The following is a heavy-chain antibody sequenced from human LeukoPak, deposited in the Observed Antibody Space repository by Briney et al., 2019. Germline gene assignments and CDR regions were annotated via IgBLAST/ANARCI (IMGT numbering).Heavy chain of an antibody. CDR1: GGSISSSSYY. V-gene: IGHV4-39*01. CDR3: ARLSAQIYFQH. CDR2: IYYSGST. Sequence: PSETLSLICTVSGGSISSSSYYWGWIRQPPGKGLEWIGSIYYSGSTYYNPSLKSRVTISVDTSKNQFSLKLSSVTAADTAVYYCARLSAQIYFQHWGQGTLVTVSS. J-gene: IGHJ1*01.